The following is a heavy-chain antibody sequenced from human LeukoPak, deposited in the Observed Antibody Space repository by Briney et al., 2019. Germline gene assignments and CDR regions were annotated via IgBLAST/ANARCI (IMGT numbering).Heavy chain of an antibody. Sequence: GGSLRLSCAASGFTFSSYSMNWVRQAPGRGLEWVSHISGSGIMKFYEDSVKGRFTVSRDNVKQSLHLQMNSLRPEDTAIYYCARCRGSGSYCLDHWGQGTLVTVSS. CDR1: GFTFSSYS. V-gene: IGHV3-48*04. D-gene: IGHD3-10*01. CDR2: ISGSGIMK. CDR3: ARCRGSGSYCLDH. J-gene: IGHJ4*02.